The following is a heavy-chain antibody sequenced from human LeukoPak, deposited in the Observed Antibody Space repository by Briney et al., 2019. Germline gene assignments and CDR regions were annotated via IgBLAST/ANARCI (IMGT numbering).Heavy chain of an antibody. CDR1: GYTFTGYC. V-gene: IGHV1-2*06. Sequence: ASVKVSCKASGYTFTGYCMHWVRQAPGQGLEWMGRINPNSGGTNYAQKFQGRVTMTRDTSISTAYMELSSLRSEDTAVYYCARETYYYDSSGYYLDYWGQGTLVTVSS. D-gene: IGHD3-22*01. J-gene: IGHJ4*02. CDR2: INPNSGGT. CDR3: ARETYYYDSSGYYLDY.